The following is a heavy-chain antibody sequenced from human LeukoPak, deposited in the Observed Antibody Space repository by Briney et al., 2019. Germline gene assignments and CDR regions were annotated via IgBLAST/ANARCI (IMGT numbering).Heavy chain of an antibody. D-gene: IGHD2-2*01. CDR2: IKQDGSEK. CDR3: AREELGYCSSISCPDYYYYYMDV. CDR1: GFTFSTYW. Sequence: GSLRLSCAASGFTFSTYWMGWVRQAPGKGLEWVANIKQDGSEKNYVDSVKGRFTISRDNAKKSLYLQMNSLRAEDTAVYYCAREELGYCSSISCPDYYYYYMDVWGKGTTVTVSS. V-gene: IGHV3-7*01. J-gene: IGHJ6*03.